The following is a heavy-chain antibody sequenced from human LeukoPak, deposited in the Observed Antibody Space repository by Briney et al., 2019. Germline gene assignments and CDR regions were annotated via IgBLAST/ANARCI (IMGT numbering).Heavy chain of an antibody. D-gene: IGHD3-9*01. V-gene: IGHV3-53*01. CDR2: IYSGGST. CDR3: ARDRYGEIDY. CDR1: GFTVSSNS. J-gene: IGHJ4*02. Sequence: GGSLRLSCAASGFTVSSNSMSWVRQAPGKGLEWVSVIYSGGSTYYADSVKGRFTISRDNSKDTLYLQMNSLRAEDTAVYYCARDRYGEIDYWGQGTLVTVSS.